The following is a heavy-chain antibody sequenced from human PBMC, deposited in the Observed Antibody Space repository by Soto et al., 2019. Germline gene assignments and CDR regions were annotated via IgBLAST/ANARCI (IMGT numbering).Heavy chain of an antibody. CDR3: ARDGFTHLWSQDYYYGMDF. CDR1: GYSFTTYY. J-gene: IGHJ6*02. Sequence: GASVKVSCKASGYSFTTYYIHWVRQAPGQGLEWMGRINPNSGGTEYAQNFQDWVTMTRDTLISTAYMELSRLRSDDTAVYYCARDGFTHLWSQDYYYGMDFWGQGSSVTVSS. CDR2: INPNSGGT. V-gene: IGHV1-2*04. D-gene: IGHD5-18*01.